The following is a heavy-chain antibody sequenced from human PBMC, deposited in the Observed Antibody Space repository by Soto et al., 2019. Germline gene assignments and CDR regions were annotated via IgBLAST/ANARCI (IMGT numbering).Heavy chain of an antibody. Sequence: QVQLQESGPGLVKPSETLSLTCTVSGGSMSSYYWSWIRQPPGKGLEWIGYIYYSGSTNYNPSLKSRVTISVDTSKNQFSLKLSSVTAADTAVYYCARGAAAGTDYYYGMDVWGQGTTVTVSS. CDR2: IYYSGST. V-gene: IGHV4-59*01. D-gene: IGHD6-13*01. CDR1: GGSMSSYY. CDR3: ARGAAAGTDYYYGMDV. J-gene: IGHJ6*02.